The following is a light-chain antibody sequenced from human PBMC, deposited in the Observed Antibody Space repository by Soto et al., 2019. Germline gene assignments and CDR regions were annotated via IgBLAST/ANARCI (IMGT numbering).Light chain of an antibody. Sequence: QSVLTQPASVSGSPGQSITISCTGTSNDVGGYNYVSWYQQHPGKAPKVIIYDVNYRPSGVSERFSGSKSGNTASLTISGLQAEDEADYYCSSYTTSSLYVFGTGTKVTVL. CDR1: SNDVGGYNY. CDR2: DVN. V-gene: IGLV2-14*01. CDR3: SSYTTSSLYV. J-gene: IGLJ1*01.